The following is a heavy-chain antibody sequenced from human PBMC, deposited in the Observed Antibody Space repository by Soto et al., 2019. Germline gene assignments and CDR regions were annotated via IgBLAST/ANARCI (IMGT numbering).Heavy chain of an antibody. V-gene: IGHV4-34*01. J-gene: IGHJ3*02. CDR1: GGSFSGYY. CDR3: ARVPSFGVVAFDI. Sequence: SETLSLTCAVYGGSFSGYYWSWIRQPPGKGLEWIGEINHSGNTNYNPSLKSRVTISVDTSKNQFSLKLSSVTAADTAVYYCARVPSFGVVAFDIWGQGTMVTVSS. CDR2: INHSGNT. D-gene: IGHD3-3*01.